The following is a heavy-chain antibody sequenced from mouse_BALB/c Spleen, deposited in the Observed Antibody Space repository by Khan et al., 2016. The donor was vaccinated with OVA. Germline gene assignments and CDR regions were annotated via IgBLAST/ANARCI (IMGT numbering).Heavy chain of an antibody. D-gene: IGHD1-2*01. V-gene: IGHV1-77*01. CDR1: GYTFTDFY. Sequence: QVQLQQSGAELARPGASVKLSCKASGYTFTDFYINWVKQRTGQGLEWIGEISPGSGDTFYNERFKDKATLTADKSSNTAYMQLSSLTSEAYAVYFCARRNYFGYTFAYWGQGTLVTVSA. J-gene: IGHJ3*01. CDR3: ARRNYFGYTFAY. CDR2: ISPGSGDT.